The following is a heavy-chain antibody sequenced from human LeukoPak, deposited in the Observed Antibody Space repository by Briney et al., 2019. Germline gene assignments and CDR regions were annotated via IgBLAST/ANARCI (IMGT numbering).Heavy chain of an antibody. CDR1: GGSISSGSYY. Sequence: SETLSLTCTVSGGSISSGSYYWSWIRQPAGKGLEWIGRIYTSGSTNYNPSLKSRVTISVDTSKNQFSLKLSSVTAADTAVYYCARDPPTGAAAGTGDYWGQGTLVTVSS. J-gene: IGHJ4*02. CDR3: ARDPPTGAAAGTGDY. CDR2: IYTSGST. V-gene: IGHV4-61*02. D-gene: IGHD6-13*01.